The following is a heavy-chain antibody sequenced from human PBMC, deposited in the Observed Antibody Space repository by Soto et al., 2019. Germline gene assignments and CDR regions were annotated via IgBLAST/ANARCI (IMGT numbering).Heavy chain of an antibody. V-gene: IGHV1-2*02. D-gene: IGHD5-18*01. J-gene: IGHJ4*02. CDR2: IDPKSGDT. Sequence: ASVKVSCKASGYSFTDYFIHWVRQAPGQGLEWVGWIDPKSGDTKFPQKFQGRVAVTRDTSITTAFLEVSRLRSDDTAVYYCAREDEDTAVVVWAQGTLVTVSS. CDR1: GYSFTDYF. CDR3: AREDEDTAVVV.